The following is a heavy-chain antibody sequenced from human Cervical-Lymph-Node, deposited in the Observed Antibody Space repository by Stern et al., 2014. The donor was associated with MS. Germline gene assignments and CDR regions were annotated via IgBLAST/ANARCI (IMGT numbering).Heavy chain of an antibody. V-gene: IGHV3-66*01. J-gene: IGHJ4*02. Sequence: EMQLVESGGGLVQPGGSLRLSCAASGFTVSSNYMSWVRQAPGKGLEWVSVIYSGGSTYYADSVKGRFTISRDNSKNTLYLQMNSLRAEDTAVYYCARDPGSRDRGDYWGQGTLVTVSS. CDR1: GFTVSSNY. CDR3: ARDPGSRDRGDY. CDR2: IYSGGST. D-gene: IGHD1-14*01.